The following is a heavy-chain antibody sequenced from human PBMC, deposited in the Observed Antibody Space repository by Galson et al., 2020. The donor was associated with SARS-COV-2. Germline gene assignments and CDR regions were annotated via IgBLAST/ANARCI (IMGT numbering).Heavy chain of an antibody. J-gene: IGHJ4*02. CDR3: ATVVDDGYSTY. D-gene: IGHD5-12*01. CDR2: KHYNGRT. CDR1: GGSITTYH. V-gene: IGHV4-59*01. Sequence: SETLSLTCTVFGGSITTYHWSWIRQPPGKGLEWIGYKHYNGRTNYNPSLKSRVAIIVDASMSQFSLKLTSVTAADTAVYYCATVVDDGYSTYWGQGTLVTVSS.